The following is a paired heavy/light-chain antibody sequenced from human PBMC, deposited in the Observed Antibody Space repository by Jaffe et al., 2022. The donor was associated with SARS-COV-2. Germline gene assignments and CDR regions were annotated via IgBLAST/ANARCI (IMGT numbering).Light chain of an antibody. J-gene: IGKJ1*01. CDR2: GAS. Sequence: EIVITQSPATLSVSPGERVTLSCRASQSISSNLAWYQQKPGQAPCLLIYGASTRATGIPARFSGRGSGTEFTLTISSLQSEDFAVYYCQQYNNWPPGTFGQGTKVEIK. CDR3: QQYNNWPPGT. V-gene: IGKV3-15*01. CDR1: QSISSN.
Heavy chain of an antibody. CDR3: AKSSGGNCYSPLDH. D-gene: IGHD2-15*01. J-gene: IGHJ4*02. V-gene: IGHV3-23*01. CDR2: ITKSGDTT. CDR1: GFTFNSYA. Sequence: EVQLLESGGGLVQPGGSLRLSCVVSGFTFNSYAMTWVRQAPGKGLEWVLGITKSGDTTYYADSVKGRFTISRDNSNNMLYLQMNSLRVEDTAVYYCAKSSGGNCYSPLDHWGQGTLVAVSS.